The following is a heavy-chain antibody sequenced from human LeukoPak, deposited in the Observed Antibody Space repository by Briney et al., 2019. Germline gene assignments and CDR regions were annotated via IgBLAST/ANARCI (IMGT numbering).Heavy chain of an antibody. J-gene: IGHJ3*02. CDR3: ARAYYDSSGYYGAFDI. CDR2: INHSGST. V-gene: IGHV4-34*01. Sequence: SETLSLTCAVYGGSFSGYYWSWIRQPPGKGLEWVGEINHSGSTNYNPSLKSRVTISVDTSKNQFSLKLSSVTAADTAVYYCARAYYDSSGYYGAFDIWGQGTMVTVSS. CDR1: GGSFSGYY. D-gene: IGHD3-22*01.